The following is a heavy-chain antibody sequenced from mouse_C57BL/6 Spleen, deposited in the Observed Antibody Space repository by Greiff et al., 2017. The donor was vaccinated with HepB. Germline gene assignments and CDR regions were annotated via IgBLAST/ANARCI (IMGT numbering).Heavy chain of an antibody. CDR2: ISDGGSYT. J-gene: IGHJ4*01. D-gene: IGHD2-4*01. Sequence: EVHLVESGGGLVKPGGSLKLSCAASGFTFSSYAMSWVRQTPEKRLEWVATISDGGSYTYYPDNVKGRFTISRDNAKNNLYLQMSHLKSEDTAMYYCARGGLRRGPHYYAMDYWGQGTSVTVSS. V-gene: IGHV5-4*01. CDR3: ARGGLRRGPHYYAMDY. CDR1: GFTFSSYA.